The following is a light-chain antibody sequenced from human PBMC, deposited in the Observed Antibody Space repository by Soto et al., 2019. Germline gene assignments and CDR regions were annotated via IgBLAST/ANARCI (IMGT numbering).Light chain of an antibody. Sequence: QSVLTQSPSASAYLGASVKLTCTLSSGYSSYAIAWHQQQPEKGPRYLMKLNSDGSHSKGDGIPDRFSGSSSGAERYLTISSLQSEDEADYYCQTWGTGIQVFGGGTKLTVL. CDR2: LNSDGSH. J-gene: IGLJ3*02. V-gene: IGLV4-69*01. CDR3: QTWGTGIQV. CDR1: SGYSSYA.